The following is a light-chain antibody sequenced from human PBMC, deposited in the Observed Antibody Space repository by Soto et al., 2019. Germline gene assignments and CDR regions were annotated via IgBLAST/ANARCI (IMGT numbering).Light chain of an antibody. J-gene: IGKJ1*01. CDR1: QSISSSY. CDR3: QQYDDSPGT. V-gene: IGKV3-20*01. CDR2: GAS. Sequence: IVLTHSPGTLSLSPGERATLSCRASQSISSSYLAWYQQKPGQAPRLLIYGASNRATAIPDRFSGSGSGTDFTLTISRLEPEDFAVYYCQQYDDSPGTFGQGTKVDIK.